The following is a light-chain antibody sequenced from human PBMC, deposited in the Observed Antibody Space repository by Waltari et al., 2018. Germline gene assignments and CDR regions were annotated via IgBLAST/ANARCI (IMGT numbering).Light chain of an antibody. J-gene: IGLJ3*02. CDR3: ASWDDSLSVVL. V-gene: IGLV1-44*01. CDR1: SAKIGRNP. Sequence: QTEQTQPPSTSATAGQRVTIYCSGSSAKIGRNPVNWYHQLPGTAPKLLIYTNNQRPSGVPDRFSASKSGTSASLAISGLQSEDEAHYYCASWDDSLSVVLFGGGTKLTVL. CDR2: TNN.